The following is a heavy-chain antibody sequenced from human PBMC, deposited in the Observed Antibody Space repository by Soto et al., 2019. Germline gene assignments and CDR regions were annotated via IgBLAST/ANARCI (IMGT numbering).Heavy chain of an antibody. CDR3: ARAGGTTVTGLWHFDS. D-gene: IGHD4-17*01. CDR2: IWYVGTQK. Sequence: QVQLEESGGGVVQPGRSLRLSCEASGFTFNTYSMHWVRQPPGKGLEWLAAIWYVGTQKYYADSVKGRFIISRDNSKKTLYLEMNSLRAEDTAVYYCARAGGTTVTGLWHFDSWGQGTLVTVSS. V-gene: IGHV3-33*01. CDR1: GFTFNTYS. J-gene: IGHJ4*02.